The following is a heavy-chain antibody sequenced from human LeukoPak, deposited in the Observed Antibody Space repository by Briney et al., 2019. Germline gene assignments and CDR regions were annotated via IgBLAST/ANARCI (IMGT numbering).Heavy chain of an antibody. CDR1: GYTFTGYY. D-gene: IGHD3-10*01. Sequence: ASVKVSCKASGYTFTGYYMHWVRQAPGQGLEWMGWINPNSGGTNYAQKFQGWVTMTRDTSISTAYMELSRLRSDDTAVYYCARWKSVGWFGEGYGMDVWGQGTTVTVSS. CDR3: ARWKSVGWFGEGYGMDV. J-gene: IGHJ6*02. CDR2: INPNSGGT. V-gene: IGHV1-2*04.